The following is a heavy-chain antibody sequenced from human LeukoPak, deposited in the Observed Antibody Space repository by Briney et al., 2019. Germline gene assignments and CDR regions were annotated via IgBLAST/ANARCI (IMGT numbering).Heavy chain of an antibody. CDR3: ARLESLNFDY. Sequence: SETLSLTCAVSGYSISSGYYWGWIRQPPGKGPEWIGSIYHSGSTYYNPSLKSRVTISVDTSKNQFSLKLSSVTAADTAVYYCARLESLNFDYWGQGTLVTVSS. V-gene: IGHV4-38-2*01. D-gene: IGHD5-24*01. CDR1: GYSISSGYY. J-gene: IGHJ4*02. CDR2: IYHSGST.